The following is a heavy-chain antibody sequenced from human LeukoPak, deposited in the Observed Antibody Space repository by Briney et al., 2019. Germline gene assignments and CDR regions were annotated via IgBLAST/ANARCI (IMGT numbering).Heavy chain of an antibody. Sequence: ASVKVSCKASGYSFTNNYIHWVRQAPGQGLEWVGMIYPRDGSTSYAQRFQDRVTVTRDTSTSTVHMELSGLRAEDTALYYCARDQEGFDYWGQGTLVTVSS. CDR1: GYSFTNNY. CDR3: ARDQEGFDY. V-gene: IGHV1-46*01. CDR2: IYPRDGST. J-gene: IGHJ4*02.